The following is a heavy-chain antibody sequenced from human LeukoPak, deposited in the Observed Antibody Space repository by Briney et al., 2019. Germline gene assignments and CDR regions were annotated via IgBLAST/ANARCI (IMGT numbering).Heavy chain of an antibody. CDR1: GFTFSDYY. V-gene: IGHV3-11*01. J-gene: IGHJ4*02. Sequence: GGPLRLSCAASGFTFSDYYMSWIRQAPGKGLEWVSYISSSGSTIYYADSVEGRFTISRDNAKNSLYLQMNSLRAEDTAVYYCARLYCSSTSCHGFDYWGQGTLVTISS. CDR2: ISSSGSTI. CDR3: ARLYCSSTSCHGFDY. D-gene: IGHD2-2*01.